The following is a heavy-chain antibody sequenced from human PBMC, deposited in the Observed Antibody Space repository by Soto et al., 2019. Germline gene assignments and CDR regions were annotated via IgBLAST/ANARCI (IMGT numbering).Heavy chain of an antibody. D-gene: IGHD4-4*01. J-gene: IGHJ4*02. Sequence: QLQLQESGPGLVKPSETLSLSCSVSGDSTSNSNYYWGWIRQPPGRGLEWVGSIDYYGNTYYNPSVKSRVSVSVDTSKGQFSVRLTSVTAADTAVYYCVRGGKYRLQETYYSDYWGQGALVTVSS. CDR1: GDSTSNSNYY. V-gene: IGHV4-39*01. CDR2: IDYYGNT. CDR3: VRGGKYRLQETYYSDY.